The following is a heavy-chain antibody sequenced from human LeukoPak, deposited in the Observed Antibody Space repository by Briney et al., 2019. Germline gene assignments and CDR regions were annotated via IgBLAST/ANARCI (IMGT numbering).Heavy chain of an antibody. CDR3: ARGGVDTAMVTSIFVDY. CDR2: ISSSGSTI. D-gene: IGHD5-18*01. J-gene: IGHJ4*02. Sequence: GGSLRLSCAASGFTFSDYYMSWIRQAPGKGLEWVSYISSSGSTIYYADSVKGRFTISSDNAKNSLYLQMNSLRAEDTAVYYCARGGVDTAMVTSIFVDYWGQGTLVTVSS. CDR1: GFTFSDYY. V-gene: IGHV3-11*01.